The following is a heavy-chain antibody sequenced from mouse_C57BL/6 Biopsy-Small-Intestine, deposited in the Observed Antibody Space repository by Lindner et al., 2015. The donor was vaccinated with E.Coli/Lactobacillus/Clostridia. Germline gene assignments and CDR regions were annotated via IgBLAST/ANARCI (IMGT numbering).Heavy chain of an antibody. V-gene: IGHV1-54*01. CDR3: ARNYYGKRGSDY. J-gene: IGHJ2*01. Sequence: VQLQESGAELVRPGTSVKMSCKASGYAFTNYLIEWVKQRPGQGLEWIGVINPGSGGTNYNERFKGKATLTADKSSSTAYMQLSSLTSEDSAVYFCARNYYGKRGSDYWGQGTTLTVSS. D-gene: IGHD1-1*01. CDR2: INPGSGGT. CDR1: GYAFTNYL.